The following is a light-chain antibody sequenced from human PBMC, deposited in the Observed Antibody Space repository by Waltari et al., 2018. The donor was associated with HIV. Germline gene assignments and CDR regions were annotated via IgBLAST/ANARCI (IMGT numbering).Light chain of an antibody. CDR2: SNN. Sequence: QSVLTQPPSASVTPGQRVTISCSVSSSNIGSNTVNWYQQLPGTAPKHLIYSNNQRPSGVPDRFSGSKSGTSASLAISGLQSEDEADYYCAAWDDSLNAYVFGTGTKVTVL. J-gene: IGLJ1*01. CDR1: SSNIGSNT. V-gene: IGLV1-44*01. CDR3: AAWDDSLNAYV.